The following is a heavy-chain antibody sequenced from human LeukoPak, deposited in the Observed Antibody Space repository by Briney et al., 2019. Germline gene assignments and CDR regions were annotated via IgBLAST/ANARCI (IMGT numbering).Heavy chain of an antibody. D-gene: IGHD3-3*01. J-gene: IGHJ4*02. Sequence: ASVKVSCKASGYTFTSYDINWVRQATGQGLEWMGWMNPNSGNTGYAQKFQGRVTMTRNTSISTAYMELSSLRSEDTAVYYCARGPAFYGFWSGYLDYWGQGTLVTVSS. CDR1: GYTFTSYD. CDR3: ARGPAFYGFWSGYLDY. CDR2: MNPNSGNT. V-gene: IGHV1-8*01.